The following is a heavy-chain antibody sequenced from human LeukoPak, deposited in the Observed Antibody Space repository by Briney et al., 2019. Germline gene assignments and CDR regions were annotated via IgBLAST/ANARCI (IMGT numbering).Heavy chain of an antibody. Sequence: GASVEVSCKASGYTFTSYAMHWVRQAPGQRLEWMGWINAGSGNTKYSQNFQGRVTISRDTSASTAYMELSSLTSEDTAVYYCARDSGEYYFDYWGQGTLVTVSS. D-gene: IGHD2-15*01. V-gene: IGHV1-3*01. J-gene: IGHJ4*02. CDR2: INAGSGNT. CDR3: ARDSGEYYFDY. CDR1: GYTFTSYA.